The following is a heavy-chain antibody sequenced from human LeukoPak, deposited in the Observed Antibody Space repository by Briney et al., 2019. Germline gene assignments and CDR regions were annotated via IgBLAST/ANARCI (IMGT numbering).Heavy chain of an antibody. CDR1: GGSISSYY. V-gene: IGHV4-59*01. CDR2: IYYSGRT. CDR3: ARGQKYRNGYTVTELGSGYFAY. D-gene: IGHD5-18*01. J-gene: IGHJ4*02. Sequence: SETLSLTCTVSGGSISSYYWSSIRHPPGKGLEWIGYIYYSGRTNYNPSLKSRVTISVDTSKNQFSLTLSSVTTADTAVYYCARGQKYRNGYTVTELGSGYFAYWGQGTLVTVSS.